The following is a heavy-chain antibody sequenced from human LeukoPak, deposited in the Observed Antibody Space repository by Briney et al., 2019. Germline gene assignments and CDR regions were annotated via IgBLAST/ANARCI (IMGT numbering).Heavy chain of an antibody. CDR3: ARGLSAAGLDGY. CDR2: IYTSGST. J-gene: IGHJ4*02. D-gene: IGHD6-13*01. CDR1: GGSISSGSYY. V-gene: IGHV4-61*02. Sequence: PSETLSLTCTVSGGSISSGSYYWSWIRQPAGKGLEWIGCIYTSGSTNYNPSLKSRVTISVDTSKNQFSLKLSSVTAADTAVYYCARGLSAAGLDGYWGQGTLVTVSS.